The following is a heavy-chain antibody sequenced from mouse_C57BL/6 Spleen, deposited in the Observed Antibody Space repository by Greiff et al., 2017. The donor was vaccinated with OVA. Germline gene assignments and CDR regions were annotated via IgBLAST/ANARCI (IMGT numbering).Heavy chain of an antibody. J-gene: IGHJ1*03. V-gene: IGHV1-78*01. CDR1: GYTFTDHT. CDR2: IYPRDGST. CDR3: ARLASYWYFDV. D-gene: IGHD6-1*01. Sequence: QVHVKQSDAELVKPGASVKISCKVSGYTFTDHTIHWMKQRPEQGLEWIGYIYPRDGSTKYNEKFKGKATLTVDTSSSTAYMELHSLTSEDSAVYFCARLASYWYFDVWGTGTTVTVSS.